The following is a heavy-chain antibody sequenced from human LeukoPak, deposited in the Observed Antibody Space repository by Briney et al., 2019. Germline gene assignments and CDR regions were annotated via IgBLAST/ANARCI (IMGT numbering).Heavy chain of an antibody. J-gene: IGHJ4*02. Sequence: GGSLRLSCAASGFTFSSYPMNWVRQAPGKGLEWVSVISGSGGATFYGDSVQGRFTISRDNARSSLYLQMNSLRAEDTAVYYCAKVGTGNEYGSGDFDYWGQGALVTVSP. V-gene: IGHV3-23*01. CDR3: AKVGTGNEYGSGDFDY. CDR2: ISGSGGAT. CDR1: GFTFSSYP. D-gene: IGHD3-10*01.